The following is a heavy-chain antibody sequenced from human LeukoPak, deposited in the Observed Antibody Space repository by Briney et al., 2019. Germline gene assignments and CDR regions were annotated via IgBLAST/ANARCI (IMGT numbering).Heavy chain of an antibody. Sequence: GGSLRLSCAASGFTFSSYTMNWVRQAPGKGLGWVSYISSGSNTIYYAGSVKGRFTISRDNTKNSLYLQMNSLRAEDTAVYYCAIGGTMVRGGTFDYWGQGTLVTVSS. CDR2: ISSGSNTI. D-gene: IGHD3-10*01. V-gene: IGHV3-48*04. CDR1: GFTFSSYT. CDR3: AIGGTMVRGGTFDY. J-gene: IGHJ4*02.